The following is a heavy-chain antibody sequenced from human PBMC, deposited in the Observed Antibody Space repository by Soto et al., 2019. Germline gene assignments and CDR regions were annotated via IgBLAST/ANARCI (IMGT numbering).Heavy chain of an antibody. J-gene: IGHJ5*02. V-gene: IGHV3-23*01. CDR2: ISGSGGST. Sequence: GGSLRLSCAASGFTFSSYAMSWVRQAPGKGLERVSAISGSGGSTYYADSVKGRFTISRDNSKNTLYLQMNSLRAEDTAVYYCAKCIAVAGTRGWFDPWGQGTLVTVSS. CDR3: AKCIAVAGTRGWFDP. CDR1: GFTFSSYA. D-gene: IGHD6-19*01.